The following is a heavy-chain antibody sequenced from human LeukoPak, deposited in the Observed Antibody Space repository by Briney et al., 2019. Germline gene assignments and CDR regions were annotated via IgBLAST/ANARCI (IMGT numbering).Heavy chain of an antibody. CDR2: INPNSGGT. Sequence: ASVKVSCKASGYTFTGYYMHWVRQAPGQGLEWMGWINPNSGGTNYAQEFQGRVTMTRDTSISTAYMELSRLRSDDTAVYYCARGTDYSNYPYYYYGMDVWGQGTTVTVSS. CDR3: ARGTDYSNYPYYYYGMDV. J-gene: IGHJ6*02. CDR1: GYTFTGYY. V-gene: IGHV1-2*02. D-gene: IGHD4-4*01.